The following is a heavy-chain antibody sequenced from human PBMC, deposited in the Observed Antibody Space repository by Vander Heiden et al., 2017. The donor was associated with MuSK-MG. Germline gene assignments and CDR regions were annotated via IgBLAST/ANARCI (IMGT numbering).Heavy chain of an antibody. CDR1: GYSFTSYG. V-gene: IGHV5-51*03. CDR2: IYPGDSDT. Sequence: EVQLVQSGAEVKKPGESLKISCKGSGYSFTSYGIGWVRQMPGKGLEWMGIIYPGDSDTRYSPSFQGQVTISADKSISTAYLQWSSLKASDTAMYYCARRRYYDSSGYFDAFDIWGQGTMVTVSS. J-gene: IGHJ3*02. D-gene: IGHD3-22*01. CDR3: ARRRYYDSSGYFDAFDI.